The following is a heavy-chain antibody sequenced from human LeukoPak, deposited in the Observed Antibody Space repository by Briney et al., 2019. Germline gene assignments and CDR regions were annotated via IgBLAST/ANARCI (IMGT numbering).Heavy chain of an antibody. J-gene: IGHJ4*02. Sequence: PGGSLRLSCAASGFIFSSCTMHWVRQAPGKGLEWVTVISYDGINKHYADSVKGRFTISRDNSKNTLYLQMNSLRTEDTAMYYCARDLVGVVTASDSDYWGQGTLVTVSS. CDR3: ARDLVGVVTASDSDY. V-gene: IGHV3-30-3*01. CDR1: GFIFSSCT. CDR2: ISYDGINK. D-gene: IGHD2-15*01.